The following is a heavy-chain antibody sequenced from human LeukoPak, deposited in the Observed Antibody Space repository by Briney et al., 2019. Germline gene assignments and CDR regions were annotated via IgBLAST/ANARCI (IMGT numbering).Heavy chain of an antibody. D-gene: IGHD2-2*01. J-gene: IGHJ6*02. CDR2: IYYSGST. V-gene: IGHV4-59*12. Sequence: SETLSLTCTVSGGSISSYYWSWIRQPPGKGLEWIGYIYYSGSTNYNPSLKSRVTISVDTSKNQFSLKLSSVTAADTAVYYCARLYCSSTSCEKYYYGMDVWGQGTTVTVSS. CDR3: ARLYCSSTSCEKYYYGMDV. CDR1: GGSISSYY.